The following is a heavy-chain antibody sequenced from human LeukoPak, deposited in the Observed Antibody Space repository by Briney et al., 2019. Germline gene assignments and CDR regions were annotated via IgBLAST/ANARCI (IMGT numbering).Heavy chain of an antibody. J-gene: IGHJ4*02. V-gene: IGHV3-64D*06. Sequence: QPGGSLRLSCLVSGFTFSSYTMHWVRQAPGKGLEYISAISSHGGSTYYADSVKGRFAISRDNSTNTLYLRMSSLRVEDRAVYYCVKDRWADYYGSGTYFDSWGQGTLVTVSS. D-gene: IGHD3-10*01. CDR3: VKDRWADYYGSGTYFDS. CDR1: GFTFSSYT. CDR2: ISSHGGST.